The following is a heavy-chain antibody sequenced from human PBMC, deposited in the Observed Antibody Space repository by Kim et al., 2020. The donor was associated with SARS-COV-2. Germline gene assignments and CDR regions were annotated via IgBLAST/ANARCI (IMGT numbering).Heavy chain of an antibody. CDR1: GYTFTSYY. CDR3: ARDRATNHCSGGSCYNFDY. D-gene: IGHD2-15*01. CDR2: INPSGGST. Sequence: ASVKVSCKASGYTFTSYYMHWVRQAPGQGLEWMGIINPSGGSTSYAQKFQGRVTMTRDTSTSTVYMELSSLRSEDTAVYYCARDRATNHCSGGSCYNFDYWGQGTLVTVSS. J-gene: IGHJ4*02. V-gene: IGHV1-46*01.